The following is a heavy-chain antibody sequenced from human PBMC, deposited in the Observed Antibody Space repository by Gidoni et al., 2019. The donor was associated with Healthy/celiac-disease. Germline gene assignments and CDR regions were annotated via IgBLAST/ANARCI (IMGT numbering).Heavy chain of an antibody. J-gene: IGHJ4*02. CDR2: IYYSGST. CDR3: ARARGYSYGYEY. V-gene: IGHV4-59*01. CDR1: GGSISSYY. D-gene: IGHD5-18*01. Sequence: QVQLQESGPGLVMHSESLFLTSTVTGGSISSYYWSWIRQPPGKGLEWIGYIYYSGSTNYNPSLKSRVTISVDTSKNQFSLKLSSVTAADTAVYYCARARGYSYGYEYWGQGTLVTVSS.